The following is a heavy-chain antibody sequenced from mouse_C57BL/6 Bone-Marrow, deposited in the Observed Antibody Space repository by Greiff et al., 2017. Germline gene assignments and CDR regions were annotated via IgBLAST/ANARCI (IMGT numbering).Heavy chain of an antibody. CDR1: GYTFTDYE. V-gene: IGHV1-15*01. CDR2: IDPETGGT. CDR3: TRPTMVTTEGNYYAMDY. Sequence: VKLMESGAELVRPGASVTLSCKASGYTFTDYEMHWVKQTPVHGLEWIGAIDPETGGTAYNQKFKGKAILTADKSSSTAYMELRSLTSEDSAVYYCTRPTMVTTEGNYYAMDYWGQGTSVTVSS. D-gene: IGHD2-9*01. J-gene: IGHJ4*01.